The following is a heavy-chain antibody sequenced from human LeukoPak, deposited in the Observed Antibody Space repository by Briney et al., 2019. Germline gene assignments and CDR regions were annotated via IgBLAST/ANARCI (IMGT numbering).Heavy chain of an antibody. Sequence: ASVKVSCKAYVYTFTSYGISWVRQAPGQGLEWMGWISAYNGNTNYAQKLQGRVTMTTDTSTSTAYMELRSLRSDDTAVYYCARDDCSGGSCYPPAYYFDYWGQGTLVTVSS. J-gene: IGHJ4*02. D-gene: IGHD2-15*01. CDR3: ARDDCSGGSCYPPAYYFDY. CDR2: ISAYNGNT. V-gene: IGHV1-18*01. CDR1: VYTFTSYG.